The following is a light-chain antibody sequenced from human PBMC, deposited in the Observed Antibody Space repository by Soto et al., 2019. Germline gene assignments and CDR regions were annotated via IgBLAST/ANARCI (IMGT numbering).Light chain of an antibody. CDR2: AVT. Sequence: QSALTQPASVSGSPGQSITISCTGTSSDVGGYNDVSWYLQRPGKAPKLLIYAVTYRPSGVSNRFSGSKSGSTASLTISGLQAEDEADYYCCSYTSDITPYVFGTGTKLTVL. J-gene: IGLJ1*01. CDR3: CSYTSDITPYV. CDR1: SSDVGGYND. V-gene: IGLV2-14*01.